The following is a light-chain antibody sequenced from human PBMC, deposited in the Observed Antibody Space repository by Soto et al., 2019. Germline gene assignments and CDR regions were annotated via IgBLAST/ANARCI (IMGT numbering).Light chain of an antibody. V-gene: IGLV2-14*01. J-gene: IGLJ1*01. Sequence: QSALTQPASVSGSPGQSITISCTGTTSDVGGYNYVSWYQQRPGKAPKVIIFEVTNRPSGVSNRFSGSKSGNTASLTISGLQAEDEADYYCCSHAGSKNYYLFGPGTKLTVL. CDR3: CSHAGSKNYYL. CDR1: TSDVGGYNY. CDR2: EVT.